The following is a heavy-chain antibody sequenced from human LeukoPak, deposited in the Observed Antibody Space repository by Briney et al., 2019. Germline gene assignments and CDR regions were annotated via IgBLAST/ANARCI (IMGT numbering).Heavy chain of an antibody. CDR2: IYYSGST. CDR3: ARAYSSSWYLGNWFDP. D-gene: IGHD6-13*01. CDR1: GGSISSYY. V-gene: IGHV4-59*08. Sequence: SETLSLTCTVSGGSISSYYWSWIRQPPGKGLEWIGYIYYSGSTNYNPSLKSRVTISVDTSKNQFSLKLSSVTAADTAVYYCARAYSSSWYLGNWFDPWGQGTLVTVSS. J-gene: IGHJ5*02.